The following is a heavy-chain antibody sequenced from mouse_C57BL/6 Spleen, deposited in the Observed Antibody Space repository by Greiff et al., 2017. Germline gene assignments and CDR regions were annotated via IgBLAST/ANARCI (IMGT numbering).Heavy chain of an antibody. D-gene: IGHD1-1*01. CDR1: GYTFTSYW. V-gene: IGHV1-55*01. CDR2: IYPGSGST. CDR3: ARGITTVVAPYYFDY. J-gene: IGHJ2*01. Sequence: VQLQQPGAELVKPGASVKMSCKASGYTFTSYWITWVKQRPGQGLEWIGDIYPGSGSTNYNEKFKSKATLTVDTSSSTAYMQLSSLTSEDSAVYYCARGITTVVAPYYFDYWGKGTTLTVSS.